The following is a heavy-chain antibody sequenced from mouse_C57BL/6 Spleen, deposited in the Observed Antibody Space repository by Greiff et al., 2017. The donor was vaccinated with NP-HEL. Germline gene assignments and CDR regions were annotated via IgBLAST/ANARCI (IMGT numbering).Heavy chain of an antibody. J-gene: IGHJ3*01. CDR1: GFTFSSYA. V-gene: IGHV5-9-1*02. CDR3: TTIYYDYDWFAY. CDR2: ISSGGDYI. Sequence: EVKVVESGEGLVKPGGSLKLSCAASGFTFSSYAMSWVRQTPEKRLEWVAYISSGGDYIYYADTVKGRFTISRDNARNTLYLQMSSLKSEDTAMYYCTTIYYDYDWFAYWGQGTLVTVSA. D-gene: IGHD2-4*01.